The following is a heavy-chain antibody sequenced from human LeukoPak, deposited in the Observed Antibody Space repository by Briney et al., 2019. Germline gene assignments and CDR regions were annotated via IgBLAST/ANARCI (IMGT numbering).Heavy chain of an antibody. CDR1: GFSLSSYG. V-gene: IGHV3-33*01. D-gene: IGHD3-16*01. CDR3: ARRLGELDY. Sequence: PGGSLRLSCSASGFSLSSYGMHWVRQAPGKGLEWVAVIWYDGSNKYYADSVKGRFTISRDNSKNTLYLQMNSLRAEDTAVYYCARRLGELDYWGQGTLVTVSS. CDR2: IWYDGSNK. J-gene: IGHJ4*02.